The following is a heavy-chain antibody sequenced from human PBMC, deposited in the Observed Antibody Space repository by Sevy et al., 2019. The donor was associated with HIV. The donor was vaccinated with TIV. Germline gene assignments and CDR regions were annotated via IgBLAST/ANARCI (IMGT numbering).Heavy chain of an antibody. V-gene: IGHV4-34*01. J-gene: IGHJ6*02. CDR1: GGSFSGYY. CDR2: INHSGST. Sequence: SETLSLTCAVYGGSFSGYYWSWIRQPPGKGLEWIGEINHSGSTNYNPSLKSRVTISVDTSKNQFSLKLSSVTAADTAVYYCVRGPSYSSSSRPPYYYYYGMDVWGQGTTVTVSS. D-gene: IGHD6-6*01. CDR3: VRGPSYSSSSRPPYYYYYGMDV.